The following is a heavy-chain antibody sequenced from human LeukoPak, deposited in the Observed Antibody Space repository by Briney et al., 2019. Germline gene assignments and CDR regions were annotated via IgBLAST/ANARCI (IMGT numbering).Heavy chain of an antibody. CDR1: GFTFTSYA. CDR3: AKGTDTTGRQNFDI. J-gene: IGHJ4*02. D-gene: IGHD1-1*01. CDR2: ITSSGEGT. Sequence: GGSLRLSCEASGFTFTSYAMHWVPQARGKGLEWGSSITSSGEGTFYTDSLSGRFTISRDNAKKVVFLQMKSLRRGDSALYFCAKGTDTTGRQNFDIWGQGTLVTVSS. V-gene: IGHV3-23*01.